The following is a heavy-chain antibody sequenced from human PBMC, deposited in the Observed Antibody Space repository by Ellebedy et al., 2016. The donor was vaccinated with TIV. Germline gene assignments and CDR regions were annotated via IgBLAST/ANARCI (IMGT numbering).Heavy chain of an antibody. V-gene: IGHV3-49*03. J-gene: IGHJ5*02. CDR3: TRDRRFVDAQYNWFDP. CDR1: GFTFGDNFGDYA. D-gene: IGHD3-3*01. CDR2: IRSHTYGATT. Sequence: PGGSLRLSCTASGFTFGDNFGDYALSWFRLAPGKGLEWVGLIRSHTYGATTEFAASVKGRFTISRDDPKQIAYLQMNSLKVEDTAIYYCTRDRRFVDAQYNWFDPWGQGALVTVSS.